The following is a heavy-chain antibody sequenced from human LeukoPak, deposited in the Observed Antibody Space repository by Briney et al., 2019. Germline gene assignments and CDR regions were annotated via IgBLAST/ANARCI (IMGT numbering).Heavy chain of an antibody. J-gene: IGHJ6*03. D-gene: IGHD3-10*01. CDR3: ARGDYYGSGLYYYYYMDV. CDR2: IDHSGTT. Sequence: SETLSLTCAVYGASFRNYYWSWIRQTPGKGLEWIGEIDHSGTTNYNPSLKSRVTISLDTSKNQFSLKLSSVTAADTAVYYCARGDYYGSGLYYYYYMDVWGKGTTVTVSS. V-gene: IGHV4-34*01. CDR1: GASFRNYY.